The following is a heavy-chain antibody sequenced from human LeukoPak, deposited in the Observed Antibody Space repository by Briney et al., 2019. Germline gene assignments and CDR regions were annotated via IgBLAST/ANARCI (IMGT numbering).Heavy chain of an antibody. CDR2: ISSSSSYT. CDR1: GFTFSDCY. D-gene: IGHD6-19*01. V-gene: IGHV3-11*05. J-gene: IGHJ4*02. Sequence: PGGSLRLSCAASGFTFSDCYMSWIRQAPGKGLEWVSFISSSSSYTNYADSVKGRFTISRDNAKNSLYLQVNSLRAEDTAVYYCARDFKAVAGTSHEVFDYWGQGTLVTVSS. CDR3: ARDFKAVAGTSHEVFDY.